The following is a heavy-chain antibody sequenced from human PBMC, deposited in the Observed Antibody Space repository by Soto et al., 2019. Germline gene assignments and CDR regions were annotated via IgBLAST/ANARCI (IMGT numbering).Heavy chain of an antibody. V-gene: IGHV1-8*01. D-gene: IGHD2-2*01. Sequence: QVQLVQSGAEVKKPGASVKVSCKVSGYTLTELSMHWVRQATGQGLEWMGWMNPNSGNTGYAQKFQGRVTMTRNTSISTAYMELSSLRSEDTAVYYCARAIVVVPAAIDYWGQGTLVTVSS. J-gene: IGHJ4*02. CDR1: GYTLTELS. CDR2: MNPNSGNT. CDR3: ARAIVVVPAAIDY.